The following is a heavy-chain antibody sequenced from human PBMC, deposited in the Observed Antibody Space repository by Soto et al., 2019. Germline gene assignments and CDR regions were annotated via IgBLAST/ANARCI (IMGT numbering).Heavy chain of an antibody. Sequence: QTGGSLRLSCAASGFTFSSYGMHWVRQAPGKGLEWVAVIWYDGSNKYYADSVKGRFTISRDNSKNTLYLQMNSLRAEDTAVYYCARPSYYDSSGYYYYFDYWGQGTLVTVSS. CDR2: IWYDGSNK. CDR3: ARPSYYDSSGYYYYFDY. J-gene: IGHJ4*02. D-gene: IGHD3-22*01. CDR1: GFTFSSYG. V-gene: IGHV3-33*01.